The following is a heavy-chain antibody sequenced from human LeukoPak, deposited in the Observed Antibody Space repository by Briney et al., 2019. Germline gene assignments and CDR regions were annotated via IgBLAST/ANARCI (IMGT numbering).Heavy chain of an antibody. V-gene: IGHV4-30-4*08. CDR3: AREGEIAAAGTFRH. Sequence: SETLSLTCTVSGGSISSDDYYWSWIRQPPGKGLEWIGYIYYSGSTYYNPSLKSRVTISVDTSKNQFSLKLSSVTAADTAVYYCAREGEIAAAGTFRHWGQGTLVTVSS. D-gene: IGHD6-13*01. CDR2: IYYSGST. J-gene: IGHJ4*02. CDR1: GGSISSDDYY.